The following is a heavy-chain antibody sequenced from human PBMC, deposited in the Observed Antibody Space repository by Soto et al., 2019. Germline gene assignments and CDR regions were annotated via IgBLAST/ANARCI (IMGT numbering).Heavy chain of an antibody. CDR3: ARSAAGTLQRRARDYFDY. J-gene: IGHJ4*02. Sequence: QVQLVQSGAEVKKPGSSVKVSCKASGGTFSSYAISWVRQAPRQGLEWMGGIIPIFGTANYAQKFQGRVTITADESTSTAYMELSSLRSEDTAVYYCARSAAGTLQRRARDYFDYWGQGTLVTVSS. V-gene: IGHV1-69*01. CDR1: GGTFSSYA. D-gene: IGHD6-13*01. CDR2: IIPIFGTA.